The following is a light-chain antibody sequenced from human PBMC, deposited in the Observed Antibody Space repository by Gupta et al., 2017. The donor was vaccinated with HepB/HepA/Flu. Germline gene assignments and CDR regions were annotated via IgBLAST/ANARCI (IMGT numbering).Light chain of an antibody. CDR3: CSYAGSYIHYV. CDR1: RSDVGGYKY. Sequence: QSALTQPRAVSASPGQSVTITCTETRSDVGGYKYVSWYQQHPGTAPKVMIYDVNKRPSGVPDRFSGSKSGNTASLTISGLQAEDEADYYCCSYAGSYIHYVFGIGTKVTVL. CDR2: DVN. J-gene: IGLJ1*01. V-gene: IGLV2-11*01.